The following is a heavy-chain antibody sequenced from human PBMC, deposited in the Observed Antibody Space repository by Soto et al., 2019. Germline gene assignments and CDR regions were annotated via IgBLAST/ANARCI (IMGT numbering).Heavy chain of an antibody. CDR3: AGLRGYAGSPIDY. J-gene: IGHJ4*02. V-gene: IGHV4-59*01. Sequence: SETLSLTCTVSGGSIISGYWSWIRQPPGKGLEWIGYISYSGNTNYNPSLKSRVTVSVDTPKNQFSLRPSSVTTADTAVYYCAGLRGYAGSPIDYWGQGTLVTVSS. CDR1: GGSIISGY. CDR2: ISYSGNT. D-gene: IGHD2-15*01.